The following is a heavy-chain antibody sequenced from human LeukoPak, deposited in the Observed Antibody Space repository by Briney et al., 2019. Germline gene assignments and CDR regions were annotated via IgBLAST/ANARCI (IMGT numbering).Heavy chain of an antibody. CDR3: AKAGSYWDFDY. Sequence: GGSLRLSCAASGFTFSSYAMSWXXQAPGKGLEWVSAISGSGGSTYYADSVKGRFTISRDNSKNTLHVQMNSLRAEDTAVYXCAKAGSYWDFDYWGQGSLVTVSS. J-gene: IGHJ4*02. CDR2: ISGSGGST. D-gene: IGHD1-26*01. CDR1: GFTFSSYA. V-gene: IGHV3-23*01.